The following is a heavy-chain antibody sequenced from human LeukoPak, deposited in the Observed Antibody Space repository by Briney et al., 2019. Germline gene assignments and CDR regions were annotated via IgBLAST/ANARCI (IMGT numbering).Heavy chain of an antibody. V-gene: IGHV3-48*04. Sequence: GGSLRLSCAASGFTFSSYSMNWVRQAPGKGLEWVSYISSSSSTIYYADSVKGRFTISRDNAKNSLYLQMNSLRAEDTAVYYCARSLKDYYGSGMDQSDAFDIWGQGTMVTVSS. D-gene: IGHD3-10*01. CDR2: ISSSSSTI. J-gene: IGHJ3*02. CDR3: ARSLKDYYGSGMDQSDAFDI. CDR1: GFTFSSYS.